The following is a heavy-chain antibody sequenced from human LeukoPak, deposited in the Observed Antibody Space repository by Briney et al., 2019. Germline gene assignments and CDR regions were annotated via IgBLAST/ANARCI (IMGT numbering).Heavy chain of an antibody. J-gene: IGHJ3*02. CDR2: INHSGST. CDR1: GGSFSGYY. D-gene: IGHD3-9*01. V-gene: IGHV4-34*01. CDR3: ARGGRMTGYYKTDAFDI. Sequence: PSETLSLTCAVYGGSFSGYYWSWIRQPPGKGLEWIGEINHSGSTNYNPSLKSRVTISVDTPKNQFSLKLSSVTAADTAVYYCARGGRMTGYYKTDAFDIWGQGTMVTVSS.